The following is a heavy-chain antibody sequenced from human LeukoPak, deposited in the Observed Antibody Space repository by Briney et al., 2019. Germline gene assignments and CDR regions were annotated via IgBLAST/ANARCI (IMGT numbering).Heavy chain of an antibody. V-gene: IGHV1-2*02. CDR2: IKPNSGGT. CDR1: VYTPTGYY. J-gene: IGHJ3*02. CDR3: ARDYYDSSGFGAFDI. Sequence: ASVNVSRKASVYTPTGYYMHWVRQAPGQGLVWMAWIKPNSGGTSNAQKVQVRVTMTRYTSISTAYMELSRLRSDDTAVYYYARDYYDSSGFGAFDIWGQGTMVTVSS. D-gene: IGHD3-22*01.